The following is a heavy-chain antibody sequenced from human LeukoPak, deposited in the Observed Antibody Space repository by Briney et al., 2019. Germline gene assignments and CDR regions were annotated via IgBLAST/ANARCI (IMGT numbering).Heavy chain of an antibody. D-gene: IGHD2-21*02. J-gene: IGHJ4*02. Sequence: PGGSLRLSCAASGFTFHSYSMIWVRQAPGKGLEWVSAISGSGGSTYYADSVRGRFTISRDNSKNTLYLQMNSLRAEDTAVYYCAKDFLHIVVVTAIPGYFDYWGQGTLVTVSS. CDR2: ISGSGGST. CDR1: GFTFHSYS. V-gene: IGHV3-23*01. CDR3: AKDFLHIVVVTAIPGYFDY.